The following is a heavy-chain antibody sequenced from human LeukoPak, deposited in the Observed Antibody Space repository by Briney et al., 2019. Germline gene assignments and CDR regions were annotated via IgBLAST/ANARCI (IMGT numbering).Heavy chain of an antibody. CDR1: GYTFTSYG. D-gene: IGHD3-10*01. J-gene: IGHJ6*03. CDR3: ARVLGGSGSYYKGGDYYYYMDV. V-gene: IGHV1-18*01. CDR2: ISAYNGNT. Sequence: ASVKVSCKASGYTFTSYGISWVRQAPGQGLEWMGWISAYNGNTNYAQKLQGRVTMTTDTSTSTAYMELRSLRSDDTAVYYCARVLGGSGSYYKGGDYYYYMDVWGKGTTVTVSS.